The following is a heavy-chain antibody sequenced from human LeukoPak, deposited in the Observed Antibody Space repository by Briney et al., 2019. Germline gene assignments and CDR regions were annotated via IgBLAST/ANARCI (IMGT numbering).Heavy chain of an antibody. D-gene: IGHD3-10*01. CDR2: IYYSGST. CDR3: ARLLMSSGSGFDY. J-gene: IGHJ4*02. Sequence: SETLSLTCNVSGGSISSSNYYWGWIRQPPGKGLEWIANIYYSGSTYYNPSLKSRVTISVDTSKNQFSLKLSSVTAADTAMYHCARLLMSSGSGFDYWGQGALVTVSS. V-gene: IGHV4-39*01. CDR1: GGSISSSNYY.